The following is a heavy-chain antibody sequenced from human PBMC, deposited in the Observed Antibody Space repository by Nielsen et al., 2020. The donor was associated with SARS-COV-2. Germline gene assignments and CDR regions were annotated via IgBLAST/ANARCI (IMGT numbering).Heavy chain of an antibody. J-gene: IGHJ4*02. V-gene: IGHV1-18*01. CDR2: ISAYNGNT. Sequence: ASVKVSCKASGYTFSSYAISWVRQAPGQGLEWMGWISAYNGNTNYAQKLQGRVTMTTDTSTSTAYMELRSLRSDDTAVYYCARDRAGSPRYCSGGSCYGLGYWGQGTLVTVSS. D-gene: IGHD2-15*01. CDR1: GYTFSSYA. CDR3: ARDRAGSPRYCSGGSCYGLGY.